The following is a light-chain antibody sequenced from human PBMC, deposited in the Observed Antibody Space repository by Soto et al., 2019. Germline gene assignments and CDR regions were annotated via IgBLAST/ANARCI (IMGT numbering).Light chain of an antibody. CDR3: QQYNNWPPDRT. CDR1: QSVGSN. Sequence: EIVMTQSPATLSVSPGERATLSCRASQSVGSNLAWYQQKPGQAPRLLIYGASTMATGIPARFSGSGSGTEFTLTISSLQSEDFANYFCQQYNNWPPDRTFGQGTKVEIK. J-gene: IGKJ1*01. V-gene: IGKV3-15*01. CDR2: GAS.